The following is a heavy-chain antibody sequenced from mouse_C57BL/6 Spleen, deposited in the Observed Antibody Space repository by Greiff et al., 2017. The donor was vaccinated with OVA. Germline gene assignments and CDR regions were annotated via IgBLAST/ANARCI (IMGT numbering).Heavy chain of an antibody. CDR1: GFNIKDDY. Sequence: VQLKESGAELVRPGASVKLSCTASGFNIKDDYMHWVKQRPEQGLEWIGWIDPENGDTEYASKFQGKATITADTSSNTAYLQLSSLTSEDTAVYYCTTLIRDYAMDYWGQGTSVTVSS. V-gene: IGHV14-4*01. CDR2: IDPENGDT. D-gene: IGHD2-12*01. CDR3: TTLIRDYAMDY. J-gene: IGHJ4*01.